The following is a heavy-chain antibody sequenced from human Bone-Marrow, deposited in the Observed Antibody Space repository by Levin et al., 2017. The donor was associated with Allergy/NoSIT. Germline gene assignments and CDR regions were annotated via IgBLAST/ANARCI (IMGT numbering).Heavy chain of an antibody. CDR1: GFTFTTHA. J-gene: IGHJ6*02. D-gene: IGHD3-22*01. CDR3: ARDSVQVVEPAPDDNNQPSLLMDV. CDR2: IWYDGSNE. Sequence: GESLKISCATSGFTFTTHAIHWVRQAPGKGLEWVAVIWYDGSNEYYADSVRGRFTISRDNSKNTLYLQMNSLRAEDTAVYYCARDSVQVVEPAPDDNNQPSLLMDVWGQGTTVIVSS. V-gene: IGHV3-33*01.